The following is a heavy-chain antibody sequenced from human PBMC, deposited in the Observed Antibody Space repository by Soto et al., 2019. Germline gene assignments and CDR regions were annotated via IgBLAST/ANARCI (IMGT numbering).Heavy chain of an antibody. CDR1: GFPFGGYT. CDR2: IRDGGEST. J-gene: IGHJ4*02. V-gene: IGHV3-23*01. Sequence: EVQLLESGGGLAQPGGSLRLSCAASGFPFGGYTMSWVRQAPGKGLEWVSAIRDGGESTYYADSVKGRFTISRDNSKNTMYLQLNSLRPEDTAVYFCAKDGWENWGQGTLVTVSS. CDR3: AKDGWEN. D-gene: IGHD6-19*01.